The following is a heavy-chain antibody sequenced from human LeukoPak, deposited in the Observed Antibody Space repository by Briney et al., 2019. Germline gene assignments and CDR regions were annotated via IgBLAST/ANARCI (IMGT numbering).Heavy chain of an antibody. CDR2: IIPIFGTA. Sequence: ASVKVSCKASGGTFSSYAISWVRQAPGQGLEWMGGIIPIFGTANYAQKFQGRVTITADKSTSTAYMELSSLRSEDTAVYYCASGLGPRLFDYWGQGTLVTVSS. V-gene: IGHV1-69*06. CDR3: ASGLGPRLFDY. J-gene: IGHJ4*02. D-gene: IGHD6-6*01. CDR1: GGTFSSYA.